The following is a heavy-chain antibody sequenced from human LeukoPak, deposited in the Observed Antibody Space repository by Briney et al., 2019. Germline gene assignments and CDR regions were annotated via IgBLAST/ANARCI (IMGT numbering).Heavy chain of an antibody. J-gene: IGHJ4*02. Sequence: GESLKIFCKGSGYSFSSYWIAWVRQMPGEGLEWMGVIYPRDSRTTYSPSFQGQVTISADKSISTAYLQWTSLKASDTAMYYCARHLSDITSSPNYWGPGTLVTVSS. V-gene: IGHV5-51*01. CDR1: GYSFSSYW. D-gene: IGHD2-2*01. CDR3: ARHLSDITSSPNY. CDR2: IYPRDSRT.